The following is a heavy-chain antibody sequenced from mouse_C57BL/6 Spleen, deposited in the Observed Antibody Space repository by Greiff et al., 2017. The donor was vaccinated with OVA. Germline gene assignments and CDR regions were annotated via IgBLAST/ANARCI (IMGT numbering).Heavy chain of an antibody. V-gene: IGHV1-52*01. CDR3: GILNYGYFDV. Sequence: QVQLQQPGAELVRPGSSVKLSCKASGYTFTSYWMHWVKQRPIQGLEWIGNIDPSDSETHYNQKFKDKATLTVDTSSSTAYMPLSSLTSEDSAVYYCGILNYGYFDVWGTGTTVTVSA. J-gene: IGHJ1*03. CDR1: GYTFTSYW. CDR2: IDPSDSET.